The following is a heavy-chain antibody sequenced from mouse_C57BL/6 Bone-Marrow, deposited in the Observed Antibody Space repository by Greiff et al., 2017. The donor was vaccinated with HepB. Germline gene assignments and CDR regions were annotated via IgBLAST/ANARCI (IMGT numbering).Heavy chain of an antibody. J-gene: IGHJ3*01. CDR3: ARGDPGWFAY. CDR2: ISNGGGST. V-gene: IGHV5-12*01. CDR1: GFTFSDYY. Sequence: EVQGVESGGGLVQPGGSLKLSCAASGFTFSDYYMYWVRQTPEKRLEWVAYISNGGGSTYYPDSVKGRFTISRDNAKNTLYLQMSRLKSEDTAMYYCARGDPGWFAYWRQGTLVTVSA.